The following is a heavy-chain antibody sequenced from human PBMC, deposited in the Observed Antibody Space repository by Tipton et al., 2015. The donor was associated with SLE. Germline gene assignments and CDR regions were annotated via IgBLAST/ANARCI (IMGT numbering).Heavy chain of an antibody. V-gene: IGHV4-59*02. J-gene: IGHJ3*02. Sequence: TLSLTCSVSDGTVSSHNWGWIRQPPGKGLEWIGYIFYSGSTNYNPSLKSRVTISVDTSKNQFSLKLTSVTSADTAVYYCARVDGDYGDAFDIWGQGTLVTVSS. CDR2: IFYSGST. CDR3: ARVDGDYGDAFDI. D-gene: IGHD4-17*01. CDR1: DGTVSSHN.